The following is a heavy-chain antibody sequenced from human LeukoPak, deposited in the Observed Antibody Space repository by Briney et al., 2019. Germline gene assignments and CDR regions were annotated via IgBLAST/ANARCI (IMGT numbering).Heavy chain of an antibody. CDR2: IIPIFGTA. CDR3: ARVEGNYAAPFDY. Sequence: SVRVSCKASGGTFSSYAISWVRQAPGQGLEWMGGIIPIFGTANYAQKFQGRVTITADESTSTAYMELSSLRSEDTAVYYCARVEGNYAAPFDYWGQGTLVTVSS. D-gene: IGHD1-7*01. J-gene: IGHJ4*02. CDR1: GGTFSSYA. V-gene: IGHV1-69*13.